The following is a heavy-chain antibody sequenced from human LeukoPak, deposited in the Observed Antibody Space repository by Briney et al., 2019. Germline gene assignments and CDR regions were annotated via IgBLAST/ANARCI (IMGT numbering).Heavy chain of an antibody. CDR3: ARAKNIVKSFGYFDY. J-gene: IGHJ4*02. V-gene: IGHV4-59*08. CDR2: ISYSGGT. CDR1: SGSISSYY. Sequence: PSETLSLTCTVSSGSISSYYWSWIRQPPGKGLEWLGYISYSGGTNYNPSLKSRVTISIDTSKNQFSLKLSSVTAADTAVYYCARAKNIVKSFGYFDYWGQGTLVTVSS. D-gene: IGHD3-16*01.